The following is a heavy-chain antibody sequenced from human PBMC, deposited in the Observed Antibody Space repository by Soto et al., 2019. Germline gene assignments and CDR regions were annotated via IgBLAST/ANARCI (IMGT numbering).Heavy chain of an antibody. CDR3: ARGIDYGGVNRIDY. CDR1: GDTFNKYA. V-gene: IGHV1-69*01. D-gene: IGHD4-17*01. Sequence: QVQLVQSGAEVKKPGSSVKVSCKASGDTFNKYAFNWVRQAPGQGLEWMGGIIPIFGTPNYAQRVQGRVTITAADSTSTAYMELSSLRSEDTAVYYCARGIDYGGVNRIDYWGQGTLVTVSS. CDR2: IIPIFGTP. J-gene: IGHJ4*02.